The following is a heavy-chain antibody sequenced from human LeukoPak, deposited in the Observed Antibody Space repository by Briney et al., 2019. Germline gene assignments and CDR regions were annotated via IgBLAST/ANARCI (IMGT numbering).Heavy chain of an antibody. CDR2: INAGNGNT. J-gene: IGHJ4*02. CDR1: GYTFTSYA. CDR3: ATGKVITFGGVIVNNYFDY. V-gene: IGHV1-3*01. D-gene: IGHD3-16*02. Sequence: ASVKVSCKASGYTFTSYAMHWVRQAPGQRLEWMGWINAGNGNTKYSQKFQGRVTMTEDTSTDTAYMELSSLRSEDTAVYYCATGKVITFGGVIVNNYFDYWGQGTLVTVSS.